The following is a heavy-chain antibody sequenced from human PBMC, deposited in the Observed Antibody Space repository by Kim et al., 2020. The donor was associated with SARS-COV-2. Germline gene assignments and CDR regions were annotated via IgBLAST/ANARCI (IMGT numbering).Heavy chain of an antibody. V-gene: IGHV4-39*01. CDR2: IYYSGGT. J-gene: IGHJ6*02. Sequence: SETLSLTCTVSGGSISSSSYCWDWVRQPPGRGLEWIGSIYYSGGTYYNPSLKSRVTISVDTSKNQFSLKLSSVTAADTAVYYCASPGFNYYGLDVWGQGTTVTVSS. D-gene: IGHD3-3*01. CDR1: GGSISSSSYC. CDR3: ASPGFNYYGLDV.